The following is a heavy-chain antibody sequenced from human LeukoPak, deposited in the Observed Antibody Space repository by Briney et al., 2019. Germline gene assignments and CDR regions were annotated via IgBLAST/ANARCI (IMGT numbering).Heavy chain of an antibody. CDR1: GGSISSYY. V-gene: IGHV4-59*01. J-gene: IGHJ6*03. Sequence: SETLSLTCAVSGGSISSYYWSWIRQPPGKGLEWIGYIYYSGSTNYNPSLKSRVTISVDTSKNQFSLKLSSVTAADTAVYYCARANPNYYGSGSVYYYYYMDVWGKGTTVTISS. CDR3: ARANPNYYGSGSVYYYYYMDV. D-gene: IGHD3-10*01. CDR2: IYYSGST.